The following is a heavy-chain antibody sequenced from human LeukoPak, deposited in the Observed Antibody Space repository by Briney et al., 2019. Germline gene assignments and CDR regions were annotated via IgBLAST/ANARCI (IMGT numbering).Heavy chain of an antibody. CDR3: ARDLGRYFGSYFGY. CDR1: GYTFTGYY. J-gene: IGHJ4*02. Sequence: ASVKVSCKASGYTFTGYYMHWVRQAPGQGLEWMGWIDPNSGGTNYAQKFQVRVTMTRDTSISTAYMELSSLRSDDTALYYCARDLGRYFGSYFGYWGQGTLSPSPQ. V-gene: IGHV1-2*02. D-gene: IGHD3-9*01. CDR2: IDPNSGGT.